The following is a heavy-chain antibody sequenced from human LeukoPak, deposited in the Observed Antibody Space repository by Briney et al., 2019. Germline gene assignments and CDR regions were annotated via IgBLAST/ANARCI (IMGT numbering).Heavy chain of an antibody. CDR2: MNPSDSNT. D-gene: IGHD3-10*01. Sequence: ASVKVSCKASGYTFTNYYIHWVRQAPGQGLEWMGIMNPSDSNTRYAQSFQGRVTMTRDTSTSTVYMELSSLRSEDTAVYYCARRGSGSYPHFDYWGQGTLVTVSS. V-gene: IGHV1-46*01. CDR3: ARRGSGSYPHFDY. CDR1: GYTFTNYY. J-gene: IGHJ4*02.